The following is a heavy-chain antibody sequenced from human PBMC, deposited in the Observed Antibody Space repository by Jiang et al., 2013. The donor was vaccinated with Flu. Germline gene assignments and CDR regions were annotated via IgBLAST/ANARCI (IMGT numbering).Heavy chain of an antibody. D-gene: IGHD5-24*01. CDR1: GYIFIGYY. CDR3: ARRRLQSLPGYMFGRFEYFDY. V-gene: IGHV1-2*02. CDR2: IDPNSGGT. Sequence: SGAEVKKPGASVRVSCKTSGYIFIGYYIHWVRQAPGQGLEWMGWIDPNSGGTNYAQKFQGRVTMTRATPINTAYMELSALRSDDTAIYYCARRRLQSLPGYMFGRFEYFDYWGQGTLVAVSS. J-gene: IGHJ4*02.